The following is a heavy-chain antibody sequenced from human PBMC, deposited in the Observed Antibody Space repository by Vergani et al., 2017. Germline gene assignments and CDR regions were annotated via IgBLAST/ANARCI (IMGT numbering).Heavy chain of an antibody. D-gene: IGHD3-10*01. J-gene: IGHJ6*02. CDR3: ARGGYYYGSGSYYYYGMDV. CDR1: GGSISSSNW. Sequence: QVQLQESGPGLVKPSGTLSLTCAVSGGSISSSNWWSWVRQPPGKGLEWIGEIYHSGSTNYNPSLKSRVTISVDTSKNQFSLKLSSVTAADTAVYYCARGGYYYGSGSYYYYGMDVWGQGTTVTVSS. CDR2: IYHSGST. V-gene: IGHV4-4*02.